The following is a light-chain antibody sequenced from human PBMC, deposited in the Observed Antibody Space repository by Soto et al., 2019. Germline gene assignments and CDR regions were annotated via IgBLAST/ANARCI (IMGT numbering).Light chain of an antibody. CDR2: GVS. CDR3: SSSTSTNTPV. CDR1: KNDIGSSDY. Sequence: QSVLTQAACVSASPGQSITISCAGGKNDIGSSDYVSWYQQHPGKAPKLIIYGVSNRPPGTSDRFSGSKSGNTASLTISGLQAADVADYSCSSSTSTNTPVFSRGPK. V-gene: IGLV2-14*01. J-gene: IGLJ3*02.